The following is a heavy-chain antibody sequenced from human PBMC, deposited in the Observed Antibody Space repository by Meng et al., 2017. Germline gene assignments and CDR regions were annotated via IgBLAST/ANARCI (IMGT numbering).Heavy chain of an antibody. CDR3: AHSPYDETSGVFYFDY. CDR2: IYWDDDK. CDR1: GLSLSTRGVG. V-gene: IGHV2-5*02. Sequence: HIPLKVSCPMLVKPTQTLTLTCSLPGLSLSTRGVGVAWIRQPPGKALEWLALIYWDDDKRYSPSLKTRVTITKDTSKNQVVLTMTNMDPVDTGTYYCAHSPYDETSGVFYFDYWGQGTLVTVSS. J-gene: IGHJ4*02. D-gene: IGHD3-22*01.